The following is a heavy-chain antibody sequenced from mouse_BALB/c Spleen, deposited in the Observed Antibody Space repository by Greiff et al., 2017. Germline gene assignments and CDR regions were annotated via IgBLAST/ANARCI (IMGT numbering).Heavy chain of an antibody. D-gene: IGHD2-14*01. CDR3: ARHRGNYFDY. Sequence: VESGGGLVQPGGSLKLSCAASGFTFSSYTMSWVRQTPEKRLEWVAYISNGGGSTYYPDTVKGRFTISRDNAKNTLYLQMSSLKSEDTAMYYCARHRGNYFDYGGQGTTLTVSS. J-gene: IGHJ2*01. CDR1: GFTFSSYT. CDR2: ISNGGGST. V-gene: IGHV5-12-2*01.